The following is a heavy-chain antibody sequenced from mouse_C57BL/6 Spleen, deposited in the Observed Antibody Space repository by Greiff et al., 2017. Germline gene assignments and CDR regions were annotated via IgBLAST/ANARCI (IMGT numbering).Heavy chain of an antibody. Sequence: QVQLQQPGTELVKPGASVKLSCKASGYTFTSYWMHWVKQRPGQGLEWIGNINPSNGGTNYNEKFKSKATLTVDKSSSTAYMQLSSLTSEDSAVYYCAEGGYYDYDGRGGYYAMDYWGQGTSVTVSS. CDR1: GYTFTSYW. CDR3: AEGGYYDYDGRGGYYAMDY. V-gene: IGHV1-53*01. J-gene: IGHJ4*01. CDR2: INPSNGGT. D-gene: IGHD2-4*01.